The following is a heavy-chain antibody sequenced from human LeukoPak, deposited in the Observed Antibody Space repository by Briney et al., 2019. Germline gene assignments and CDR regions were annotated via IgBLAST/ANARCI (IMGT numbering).Heavy chain of an antibody. CDR2: ISSSSSYI. V-gene: IGHV3-21*01. J-gene: IGHJ4*02. D-gene: IGHD6-19*01. CDR3: ARDAKIAVAAKTYYFDY. Sequence: GGSLRLSCAASGFTFSSYSMNWVRRAPGKGLEWVSSISSSSSYIYYADSVKGRFTISRDNAKNSLYLQMNSLRAEDTAVYYCARDAKIAVAAKTYYFDYWGQGTLVTVSS. CDR1: GFTFSSYS.